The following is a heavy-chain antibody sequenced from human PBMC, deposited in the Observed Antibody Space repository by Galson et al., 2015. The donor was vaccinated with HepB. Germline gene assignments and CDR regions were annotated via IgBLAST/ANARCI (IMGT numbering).Heavy chain of an antibody. Sequence: SCKASGYTFTSYGISWVRQAPGQGLEWMGWISAYNGNTNYAQKLQGRVTMTTDTSTSTAYMELRSLRSDNTAVYYCARDSEWFGELPFDYWGQGTLVTVSS. J-gene: IGHJ4*02. V-gene: IGHV1-18*04. CDR3: ARDSEWFGELPFDY. CDR1: GYTFTSYG. CDR2: ISAYNGNT. D-gene: IGHD3-10*01.